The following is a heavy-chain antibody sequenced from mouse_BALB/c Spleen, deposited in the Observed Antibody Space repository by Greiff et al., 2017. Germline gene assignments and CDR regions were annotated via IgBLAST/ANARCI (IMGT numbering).Heavy chain of an antibody. J-gene: IGHJ3*01. CDR1: GFAFSSYD. CDR3: ARPYYYGSSYWFAY. Sequence: EVKLVESGGGLVKPGGSLKLSCAASGFAFSSYDMSWVRQTPEKRLEWVAYISSGGGSTYYPDTVKGRFTISRDNAKNTLYLQMSSLKSEDTAMYYCARPYYYGSSYWFAYWGQGTLVTVSA. V-gene: IGHV5-12-1*01. CDR2: ISSGGGST. D-gene: IGHD1-1*01.